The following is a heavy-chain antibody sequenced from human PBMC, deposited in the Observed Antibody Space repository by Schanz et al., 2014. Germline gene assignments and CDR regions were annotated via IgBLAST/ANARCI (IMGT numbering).Heavy chain of an antibody. CDR2: IYIGGNT. D-gene: IGHD1-26*01. Sequence: EVQLLASGGGLVQPGGSLRLSCAASGFSFSDYYMSWIRQAPGKGLEWVSFIYIGGNTYYADSVKGRFTISRDNSKNTLYLQMNSLRAEDTAVYYCARSRSGFYFDYWGQGTLVTVSS. CDR1: GFSFSDYY. CDR3: ARSRSGFYFDY. J-gene: IGHJ4*02. V-gene: IGHV3-66*01.